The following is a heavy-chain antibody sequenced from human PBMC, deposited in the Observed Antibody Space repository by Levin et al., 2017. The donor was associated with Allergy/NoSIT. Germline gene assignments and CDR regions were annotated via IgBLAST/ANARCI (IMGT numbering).Heavy chain of an antibody. D-gene: IGHD4-17*01. CDR3: AKGQDYGDTLHFDY. V-gene: IGHV3-23*01. CDR2: ITTSGATT. CDR1: GSTFRNHA. J-gene: IGHJ4*02. Sequence: GESLKISCAASGSTFRNHAMNWVRQAPGKGLEWVSAITTSGATTHYADSVKGRFTISRDNSKHTLSLQMNSLRAEDTAFYYCAKGQDYGDTLHFDYCGQGTLVTVSS.